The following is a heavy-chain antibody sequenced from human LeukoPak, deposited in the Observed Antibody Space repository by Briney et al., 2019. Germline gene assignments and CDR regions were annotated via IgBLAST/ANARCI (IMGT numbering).Heavy chain of an antibody. Sequence: AASVKVSCKASGYTFTSYDINWVRQATGQGLEWMGWMNPNSGNTGYAQKFQGRVTITRNTSISTAYMELSSLRSEDTAVYYCARVGSPYSSSLNNWFDPWGQGTLVTVSS. J-gene: IGHJ5*02. D-gene: IGHD6-6*01. CDR1: GYTFTSYD. CDR2: MNPNSGNT. V-gene: IGHV1-8*03. CDR3: ARVGSPYSSSLNNWFDP.